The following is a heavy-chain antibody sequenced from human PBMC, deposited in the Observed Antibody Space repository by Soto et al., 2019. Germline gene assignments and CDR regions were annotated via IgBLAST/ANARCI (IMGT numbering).Heavy chain of an antibody. D-gene: IGHD2-2*01. J-gene: IGHJ4*02. Sequence: QVQLVQPGAEVKKPGSSVKVSCKASGGTFGSYAFSWVRQAPGQGLEWMGGIIPVSGAAHYAQKFQGRVTMTADESTSTAYMELSSLSSQDTAVYYCATSLGCRSTSCTLDYWGQGTRVIVSS. V-gene: IGHV1-69*01. CDR3: ATSLGCRSTSCTLDY. CDR1: GGTFGSYA. CDR2: IIPVSGAA.